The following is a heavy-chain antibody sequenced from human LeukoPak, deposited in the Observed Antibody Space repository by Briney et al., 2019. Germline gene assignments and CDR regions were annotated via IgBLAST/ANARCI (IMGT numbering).Heavy chain of an antibody. V-gene: IGHV1-2*02. CDR2: INSNSGAT. D-gene: IGHD4-23*01. CDR1: GYTFTGYY. CDR3: ARVNSSNSLGWFDP. Sequence: ASVKVSCKASGYTFTGYYIHWVRQAPGQGLEWMGWINSNSGATDYAQKFHGRVTMTRDTSISTAYMEVSSLTSDDTAVYYCARVNSSNSLGWFDPWGQGTLVSVSS. J-gene: IGHJ5*02.